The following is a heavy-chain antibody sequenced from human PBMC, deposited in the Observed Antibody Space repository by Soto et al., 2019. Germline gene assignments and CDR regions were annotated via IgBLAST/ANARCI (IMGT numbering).Heavy chain of an antibody. V-gene: IGHV3-48*03. J-gene: IGHJ4*02. CDR1: GFTFSTYE. Sequence: EVRLLESGGGLAQPGGSLRLSCAASGFTFSTYEMNWVRQAPGKGLEWVSSISSSSISIHYADSVKGRVTISRDNAKNSLYLQMTSLRAEDTAVYYCSTRLRNRGYWGQGTLVTVSS. CDR2: ISSSSISI. CDR3: STRLRNRGY. D-gene: IGHD3-16*01.